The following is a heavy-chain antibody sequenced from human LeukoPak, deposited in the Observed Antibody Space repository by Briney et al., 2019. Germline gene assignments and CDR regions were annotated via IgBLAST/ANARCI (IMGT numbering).Heavy chain of an antibody. CDR1: GGSISSGDYY. Sequence: SQTLSLTCTVSGGSISSGDYYWSWIRQPPGKGLEWIGYIYYSGSTYYNPSLKSRVTISVDTSKNRFSLNMRSVTAADTAVYYCARDADTSMAWYYWGQGTLVTVSS. CDR3: ARDADTSMAWYY. D-gene: IGHD5-18*01. V-gene: IGHV4-30-4*01. CDR2: IYYSGST. J-gene: IGHJ4*02.